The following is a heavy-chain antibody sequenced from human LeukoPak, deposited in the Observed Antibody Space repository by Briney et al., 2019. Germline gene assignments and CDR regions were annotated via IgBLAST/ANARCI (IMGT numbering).Heavy chain of an antibody. CDR2: IYWNDDK. D-gene: IGHD3-9*01. CDR3: AHSGGGLTGYYSPYFDY. J-gene: IGHJ4*02. V-gene: IGHV2-5*01. Sequence: SGPTLVKPTQTLTLTCTFSGFSLSTSGVGVGWIRQPPGKALEWLALIYWNDDKRYSPSLKSRLTITKDTSKNQVVLTMTNMDPVDTATYYCAHSGGGLTGYYSPYFDYWGQGTLVTVSS. CDR1: GFSLSTSGVG.